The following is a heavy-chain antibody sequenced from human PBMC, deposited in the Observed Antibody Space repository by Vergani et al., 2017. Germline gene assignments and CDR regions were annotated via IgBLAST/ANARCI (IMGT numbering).Heavy chain of an antibody. V-gene: IGHV3-30*02. CDR2: IRYDGSNK. CDR3: AKDGPSSGWYLRKDYYYYGMDV. J-gene: IGHJ6*02. CDR1: GFTFSSYG. D-gene: IGHD6-19*01. Sequence: QVQLVESGGGVVQPGGSLRLSCAASGFTFSSYGMHWVRQAPGKGLEWVAFIRYDGSNKYYADSVKGRFTISRDNSKNTLYLQMNSLRAEDTAVYYCAKDGPSSGWYLRKDYYYYGMDVWGQGTTVTVS.